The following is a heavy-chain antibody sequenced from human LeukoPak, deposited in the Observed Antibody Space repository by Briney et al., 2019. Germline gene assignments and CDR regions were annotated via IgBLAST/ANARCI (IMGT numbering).Heavy chain of an antibody. Sequence: ASVKVSCKASGYTFSSYNINWVRQATGQGLEWMGWMNPDIGNTAYARKFQGRVTMTRNTSISTAYMELSSLRSEDTAVYYCATGVYDSSTLLDVWGKGTTVTVSS. CDR2: MNPDIGNT. CDR1: GYTFSSYN. J-gene: IGHJ6*04. CDR3: ATGVYDSSTLLDV. D-gene: IGHD3-22*01. V-gene: IGHV1-8*01.